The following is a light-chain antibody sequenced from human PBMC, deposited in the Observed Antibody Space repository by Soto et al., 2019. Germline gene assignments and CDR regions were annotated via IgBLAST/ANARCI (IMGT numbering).Light chain of an antibody. CDR1: TSNLGGNT. J-gene: IGLJ2*01. CDR2: TNN. CDR3: AAWDDSLNAVV. V-gene: IGLV1-44*01. Sequence: QSVLTQPPSVSGTPEHKVSISCSGSTSNLGGNTVNWYQQLPGTAPKLLIYTNNQRPSGVPDRFSGSKSGTSASLAISGLRSEDEADFYCAAWDDSLNAVVFGGGTKLTVL.